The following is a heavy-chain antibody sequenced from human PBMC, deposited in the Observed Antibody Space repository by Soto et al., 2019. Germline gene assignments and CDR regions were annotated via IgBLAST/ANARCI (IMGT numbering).Heavy chain of an antibody. D-gene: IGHD1-26*01. CDR2: IYHSGTT. J-gene: IGHJ4*01. V-gene: IGHV4-30-4*01. CDR3: ARAPFSGSSPFDY. CDR1: GGSMTGGDYH. Sequence: QVQLQESGPGLVKSSQTLSLTCTVSGGSMTGGDYHWSWIRQPPGKVLEWIGYIYHSGTTNYKLSIRGRGTISIDTSKNQFSLKLTSVTAADTAVYYCARAPFSGSSPFDYWGHGTLVTVSS.